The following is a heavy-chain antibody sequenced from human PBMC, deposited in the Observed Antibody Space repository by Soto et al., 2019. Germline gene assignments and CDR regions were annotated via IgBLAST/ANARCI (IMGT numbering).Heavy chain of an antibody. V-gene: IGHV2-5*01. D-gene: IGHD2-21*02. CDR1: GFSLTTSGVA. CDR2: FYWNDDK. Sequence: QITLTESGPTLVTPTQTLTLTCSFSGFSLTTSGVAVGWFRQPPGKAPEWLALFYWNDDKRYSPSLRSRLTVTGDSSKNQVVLTLANVDPVDSGTYYCARRPTSTDDFYFDYWGQGTLVTVSS. J-gene: IGHJ4*02. CDR3: ARRPTSTDDFYFDY.